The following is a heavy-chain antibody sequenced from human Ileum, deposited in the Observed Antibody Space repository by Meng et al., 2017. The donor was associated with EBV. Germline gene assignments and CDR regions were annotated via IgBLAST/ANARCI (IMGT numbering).Heavy chain of an antibody. CDR3: ARGEHGVTVFLFGY. CDR2: TYYRTRWYN. Sequence: HLQQSGPGLAKPSPTLSMASAICGDSVSSDSAARNWFRQSPSSGLEWLGRTYYRTRWYNDYALSVKSRMIINPATSKNQYSLQLNCVTPEDTAVDYCARGEHGVTVFLFGYWGQGTLVTVSS. CDR1: GDSVSSDSAA. J-gene: IGHJ4*02. V-gene: IGHV6-1*01. D-gene: IGHD3-3*01.